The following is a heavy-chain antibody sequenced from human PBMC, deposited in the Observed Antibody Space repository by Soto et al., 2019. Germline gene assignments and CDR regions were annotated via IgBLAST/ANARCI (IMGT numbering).Heavy chain of an antibody. CDR3: VSQRTTVPTQAYFDY. V-gene: IGHV4-39*01. D-gene: IGHD4-17*01. CDR1: GGSVTNSSYY. J-gene: IGHJ4*02. CDR2: VYYRGRS. Sequence: SETLSLTCTVSGGSVTNSSYYWGWIRQSPGKGLEWIGSVYYRGRSYSKSSVKSRVTISVDTSKNRLSLSLNSVTASDAAVYFCVSQRTTVPTQAYFDYWGPGALVTVSS.